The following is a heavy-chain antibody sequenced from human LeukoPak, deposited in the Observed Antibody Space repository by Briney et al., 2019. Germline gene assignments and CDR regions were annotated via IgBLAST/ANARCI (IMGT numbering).Heavy chain of an antibody. J-gene: IGHJ4*02. CDR1: GGSISSGDYS. V-gene: IGHV4-30-4*07. CDR2: IYYSDST. D-gene: IGHD2-2*01. Sequence: PSETLSLTCAVSGGSISSGDYSWSWIRQPPGKALEWIGYIYYSDSTYYNPSLKSRVTISVDTSKNQFSLKLSSVTAADTAVYYCARVGGVYCSSTSCYPFDYWGQGTLVTVSS. CDR3: ARVGGVYCSSTSCYPFDY.